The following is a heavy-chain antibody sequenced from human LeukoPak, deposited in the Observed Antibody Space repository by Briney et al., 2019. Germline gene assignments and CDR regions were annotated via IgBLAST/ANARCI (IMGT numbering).Heavy chain of an antibody. CDR3: ARRRGYSYNYL. Sequence: SETLSLTCTVSGGSISSSSYYWDWIRQPPGKGPEWVGSIYYTGSTYYNPSLKSRVTISIDTSKTQFSLRLSSVTAADTAVYYCARRRGYSYNYLWGQGTLVTVSS. CDR1: GGSISSSSYY. J-gene: IGHJ4*02. V-gene: IGHV4-39*01. D-gene: IGHD5-18*01. CDR2: IYYTGST.